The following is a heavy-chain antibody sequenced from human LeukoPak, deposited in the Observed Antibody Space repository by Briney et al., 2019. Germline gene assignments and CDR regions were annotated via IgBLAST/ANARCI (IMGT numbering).Heavy chain of an antibody. V-gene: IGHV5-51*01. D-gene: IGHD2-21*01. J-gene: IGHJ6*02. CDR3: ARQGGEISDGMDV. CDR1: GYRFTSYW. Sequence: PGGSPEISFKGPGYRFTSYWIGWVRPMPGKGLEWMGIIYPGDSDTRYSASFQGQVTISADKSISTAYLQWSSLKASDTAMYYCARQGGEISDGMDVGGQGTTVTVPS. CDR2: IYPGDSDT.